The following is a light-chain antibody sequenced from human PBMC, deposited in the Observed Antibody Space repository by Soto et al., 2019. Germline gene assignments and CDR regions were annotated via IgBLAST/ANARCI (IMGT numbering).Light chain of an antibody. Sequence: EIVLTQSPGTLSLSPGERATLSCRASQSVSSSYLAWYQQKPGQAPRLLIYGASSRATGIPDRLSGSGSGTDFTLTISRLEPEDFPVYYCQQYGNSPPWTFGQGTKVEIK. CDR2: GAS. V-gene: IGKV3-20*01. CDR3: QQYGNSPPWT. J-gene: IGKJ1*01. CDR1: QSVSSSY.